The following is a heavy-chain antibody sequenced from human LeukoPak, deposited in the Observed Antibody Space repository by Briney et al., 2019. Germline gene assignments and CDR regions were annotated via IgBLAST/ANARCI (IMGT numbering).Heavy chain of an antibody. CDR1: GFTFSSYS. J-gene: IGHJ4*02. V-gene: IGHV3-21*01. CDR3: ARDLYSSSWYPSHFDY. CDR2: ISSSTTYI. Sequence: TGGSLRLSCAASGFTFSSYSMNWVRQGPGKGLEWVSSISSSTTYIYYADSVKGRFTISRDNAKNSVHLQMNSLRAEDTAVYYCARDLYSSSWYPSHFDYWGQGTLVTVSS. D-gene: IGHD6-13*01.